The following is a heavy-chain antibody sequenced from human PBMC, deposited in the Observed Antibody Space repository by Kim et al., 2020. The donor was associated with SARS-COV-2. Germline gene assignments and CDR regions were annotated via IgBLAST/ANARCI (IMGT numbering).Heavy chain of an antibody. CDR1: GGSISSYY. D-gene: IGHD2-2*01. V-gene: IGHV4-4*07. CDR2: IYTSGST. Sequence: SETLSLTCTVSGGSISSYYWSWIRQPAGKGLEWIGRIYTSGSTNYNPSLKSRVTMSVDTSKNQFSLKLSSVTAADTAVYYCARDGIVVVPAAISHYYYGMDVWGQGTTVTVSS. J-gene: IGHJ6*02. CDR3: ARDGIVVVPAAISHYYYGMDV.